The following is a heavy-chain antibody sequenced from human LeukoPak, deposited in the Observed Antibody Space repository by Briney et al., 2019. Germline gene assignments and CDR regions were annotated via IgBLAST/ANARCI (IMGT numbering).Heavy chain of an antibody. Sequence: SETLSLTCTVSGGSISSYYWSWIRQPPGKGLEWIGYIYYSGSTNYNPSLKSRVTISVDTSKNQFPLKLSSVTAADTAVYYCARSKRGYSYGSLDYWGQGTLVTVSS. J-gene: IGHJ4*02. CDR2: IYYSGST. CDR3: ARSKRGYSYGSLDY. V-gene: IGHV4-59*12. D-gene: IGHD5-18*01. CDR1: GGSISSYY.